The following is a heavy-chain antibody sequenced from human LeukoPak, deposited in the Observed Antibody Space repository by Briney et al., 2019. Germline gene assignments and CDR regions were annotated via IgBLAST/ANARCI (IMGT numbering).Heavy chain of an antibody. J-gene: IGHJ4*02. CDR2: TYYRSKWYN. CDR1: GDSVSSKSVA. D-gene: IGHD1-1*01. V-gene: IGHV6-1*01. CDR3: ARDRNDRFDY. Sequence: SQTPSLTCAISGDSVSSKSVAWNWIRQSPSRGLEWLGRTYYRSKWYNDYAVSLKSRITINPDTSKNQFSLQLNSVTPEDTAVYYCARDRNDRFDYWGQGTLVTVSS.